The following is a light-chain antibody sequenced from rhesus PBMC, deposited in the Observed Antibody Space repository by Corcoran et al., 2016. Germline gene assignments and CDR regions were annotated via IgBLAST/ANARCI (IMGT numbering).Light chain of an antibody. CDR3: QQYYSSPLT. Sequence: IVMTQSPDSLAVSLGERVTINCKSSQSLLYSLNNKNYLAWYQQKPGQAPKLLIYWASTRESGVPNRFSGGGSGTDFTLTVSGLQAEDVAVYYYQQYYSSPLTFGPGTKLDIK. J-gene: IGKJ3*01. CDR1: QSLLYSLNNKNY. V-gene: IGKV4-1*01. CDR2: WAS.